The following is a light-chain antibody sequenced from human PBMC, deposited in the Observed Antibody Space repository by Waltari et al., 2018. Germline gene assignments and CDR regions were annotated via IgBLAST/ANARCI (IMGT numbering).Light chain of an antibody. V-gene: IGKV3-20*01. CDR3: HHYGSSVGT. CDR2: GAS. CDR1: QSVRSNY. Sequence: EIVLTQSPGTLSLSPGERATLSCRASQSVRSNYIAWYQRMPGQPPRLLIYGASSRATDSPDRFSGSGSGTDFTLTISRLEPEDFAVYYCHHYGSSVGTFGQGTKLEI. J-gene: IGKJ2*02.